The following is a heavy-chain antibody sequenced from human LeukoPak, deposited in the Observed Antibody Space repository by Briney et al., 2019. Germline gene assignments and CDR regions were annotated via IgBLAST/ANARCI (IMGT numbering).Heavy chain of an antibody. V-gene: IGHV1-18*01. D-gene: IGHD2-8*02. CDR2: ISAYTGNT. Sequence: RASVKVSCKASGYTFSIYGMNWVRQAPGQGLEWMGWISAYTGNTNYAQKLQGRVTITADKSTSTAYMELRSLRSDDTAVYYCARDLVMMYAFDIWGQGTMVTVSS. J-gene: IGHJ3*02. CDR1: GYTFSIYG. CDR3: ARDLVMMYAFDI.